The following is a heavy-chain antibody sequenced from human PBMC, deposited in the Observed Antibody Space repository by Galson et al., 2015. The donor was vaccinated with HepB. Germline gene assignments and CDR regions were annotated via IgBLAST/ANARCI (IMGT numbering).Heavy chain of an antibody. CDR2: ISAYNGNT. J-gene: IGHJ3*02. D-gene: IGHD2-15*01. V-gene: IGHV1-18*04. CDR3: ARERPDIVVVVAAMGFPVGAFDI. Sequence: SVKVSCKASGYTFTSYGISWVRQAPGQGLEWMGWISAYNGNTNYAQKLQGRVTMTTDTSTSTAYMELRSLRSDDTAVYYCARERPDIVVVVAAMGFPVGAFDIWGQGTMVTVSS. CDR1: GYTFTSYG.